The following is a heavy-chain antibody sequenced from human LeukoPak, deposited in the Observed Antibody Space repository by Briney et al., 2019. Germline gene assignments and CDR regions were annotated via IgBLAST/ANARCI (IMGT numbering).Heavy chain of an antibody. J-gene: IGHJ4*02. Sequence: PGGSLRLSCTASGFTFSDYDMNWVRLAPGKGLEWVSPISGRSSHMYYTDSAKGRFTISRDNAKNSLYLQMNSLRAEDTAAYYCARAFPPLRTSAAGDFWGQGTLVTVSS. V-gene: IGHV3-21*06. CDR3: ARAFPPLRTSAAGDF. CDR2: ISGRSSHM. D-gene: IGHD6-25*01. CDR1: GFTFSDYD.